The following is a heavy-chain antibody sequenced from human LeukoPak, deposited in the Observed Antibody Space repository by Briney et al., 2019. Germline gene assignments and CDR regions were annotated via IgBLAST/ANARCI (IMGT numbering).Heavy chain of an antibody. Sequence: GGSLRLSCAASGFTFSSYSMNWVRQAPGKGLEWVSYISSSSSYIYYADSVKGRFTISRDNAKNSLYLQMNSLRAEDTAVYYCARDAYYYDSSGYLFDYWGQGTLVTVSS. V-gene: IGHV3-21*05. J-gene: IGHJ4*02. D-gene: IGHD3-22*01. CDR1: GFTFSSYS. CDR2: ISSSSSYI. CDR3: ARDAYYYDSSGYLFDY.